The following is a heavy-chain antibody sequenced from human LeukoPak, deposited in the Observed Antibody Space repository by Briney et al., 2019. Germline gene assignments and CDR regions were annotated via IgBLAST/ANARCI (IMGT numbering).Heavy chain of an antibody. V-gene: IGHV4-39*07. CDR1: GGSISSSSYY. J-gene: IGHJ6*03. CDR3: ARVRSGSYWHYYYYMDV. Sequence: PSETLSLTCTVSGGSISSSSYYWGWIRQPPGKGLEWIGSIYYSGSTYYNPSLKSRVTISVDTSKNQFSLKLSSVTAADTAVYYCARVRSGSYWHYYYYMDVWGKGTTVTVSS. CDR2: IYYSGST. D-gene: IGHD1-26*01.